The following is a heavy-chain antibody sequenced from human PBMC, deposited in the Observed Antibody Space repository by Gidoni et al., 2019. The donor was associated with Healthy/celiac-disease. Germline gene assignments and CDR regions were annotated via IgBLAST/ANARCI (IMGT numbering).Heavy chain of an antibody. CDR3: ARNYALDYDFWSGPPAY. V-gene: IGHV3-33*01. CDR1: GFTFSSYG. Sequence: QVQLVESGGGVVQPGRSLRLSCAASGFTFSSYGMHWVRQAPGKGLEWVAVIWYDGSNKYYADSVKGRFTISRDNSKNTLYLQMNSLRAEDTAVYYCARNYALDYDFWSGPPAYWGQGTLVTVSS. CDR2: IWYDGSNK. D-gene: IGHD3-3*01. J-gene: IGHJ4*02.